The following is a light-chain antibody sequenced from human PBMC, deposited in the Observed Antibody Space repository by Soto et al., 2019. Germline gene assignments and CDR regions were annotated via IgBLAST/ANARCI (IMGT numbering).Light chain of an antibody. CDR1: QNIRYW. CDR3: QQYNNRPPVT. J-gene: IGKJ3*01. Sequence: DIQMTQSPSTLSAYVGDRVTITCRASQNIRYWLAWYQQKPGKAPRLLIYKASSLESGVPSRFSGGGSGTEFTPTISSLQYEDFAVYYCQQYNNRPPVTFGPGTKVDI. CDR2: KAS. V-gene: IGKV1-5*03.